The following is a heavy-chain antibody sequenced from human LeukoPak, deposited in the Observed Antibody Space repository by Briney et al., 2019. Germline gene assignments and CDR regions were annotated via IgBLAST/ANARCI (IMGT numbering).Heavy chain of an antibody. Sequence: SETLSLTCTVSGGSISSYYWSWIRQPPGKGLEWIGEINHSGSTNYNPSLKSRVTISVDTSKNQFSLKLSSVTAADTAVYYCARVRCSGGSCYRYYYYYMDVWGKGTTVTVSS. J-gene: IGHJ6*03. CDR2: INHSGST. D-gene: IGHD2-15*01. CDR3: ARVRCSGGSCYRYYYYYMDV. V-gene: IGHV4-34*01. CDR1: GGSISSYY.